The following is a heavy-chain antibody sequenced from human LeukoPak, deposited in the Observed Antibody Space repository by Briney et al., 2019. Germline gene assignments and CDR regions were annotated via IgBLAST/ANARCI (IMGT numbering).Heavy chain of an antibody. CDR1: GYTFTGYY. Sequence: ASVKVSCKASGYTFTGYYMHWVRQAPGQGLEWMGWINPNSGGTNYAQKFQGRVTMTRDTSISTAYMELSRLRSDDTAVYYCARNYGDTDYYYYYMDVWGKGTTVTISS. J-gene: IGHJ6*03. D-gene: IGHD4-17*01. CDR2: INPNSGGT. V-gene: IGHV1-2*02. CDR3: ARNYGDTDYYYYYMDV.